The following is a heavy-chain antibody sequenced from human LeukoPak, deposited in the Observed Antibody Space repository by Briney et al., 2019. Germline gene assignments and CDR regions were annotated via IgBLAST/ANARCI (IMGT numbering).Heavy chain of an antibody. D-gene: IGHD1-26*01. CDR2: ISTMSNYI. Sequence: GGSLRLSCAASGFDFSTYAINWVRQASGKGLEWVSSISTMSNYIFYGDSVKGRFTISRDNAKNSVYLQMKSLRAEDTTVYYCARDMGYSGSWPGYFDYWGQGVLVTVSS. V-gene: IGHV3-21*03. J-gene: IGHJ4*02. CDR3: ARDMGYSGSWPGYFDY. CDR1: GFDFSTYA.